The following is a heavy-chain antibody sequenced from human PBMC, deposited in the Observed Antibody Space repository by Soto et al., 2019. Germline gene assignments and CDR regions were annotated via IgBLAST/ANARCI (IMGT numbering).Heavy chain of an antibody. J-gene: IGHJ4*02. CDR1: VGAINTENYY. V-gene: IGHV4-39*01. CDR2: IFHNGHA. CDR3: ATLPVPASRHIDFEY. D-gene: IGHD2-2*01. Sequence: SETLSLTCSFSVGAINTENYYCGWIRQSPGQGLEWIGSIFHNGHANYNPSLKGRVTISQDMSKNQFFLTLTSLTAADTAVYYCATLPVPASRHIDFEYWGQGALVSVSS.